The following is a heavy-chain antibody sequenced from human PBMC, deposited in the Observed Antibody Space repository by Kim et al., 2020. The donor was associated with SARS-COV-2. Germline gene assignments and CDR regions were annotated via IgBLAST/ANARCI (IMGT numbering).Heavy chain of an antibody. J-gene: IGHJ4*02. V-gene: IGHV3-15*01. Sequence: GGSLRLSCAASGFTFSNAWMSWVRQAPGKGLEWVGRIKSKTDGGTTDYAAPVKGRFTISRDDSKNTLYLQMNSLKTEDTAVYYCTTGGGRLWFGFQFDYWGQGTLVTVSS. CDR2: IKSKTDGGTT. CDR1: GFTFSNAW. CDR3: TTGGGRLWFGFQFDY. D-gene: IGHD3-10*01.